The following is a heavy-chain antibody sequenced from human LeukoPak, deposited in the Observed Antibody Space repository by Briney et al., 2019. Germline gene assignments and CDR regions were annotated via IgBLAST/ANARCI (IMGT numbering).Heavy chain of an antibody. D-gene: IGHD1-14*01. V-gene: IGHV3-30*04. CDR2: ISYDGSNQ. Sequence: PGGSLRLSCAASGFTFSSYAMHWVRQAPGKGLEWVTVISYDGSNQYYADSVKGRFTISRDNSKNTLYLQVNSLRAEDTAVYYCARNVITSTSYYFDYWGQGTLVTVSS. CDR1: GFTFSSYA. CDR3: ARNVITSTSYYFDY. J-gene: IGHJ4*02.